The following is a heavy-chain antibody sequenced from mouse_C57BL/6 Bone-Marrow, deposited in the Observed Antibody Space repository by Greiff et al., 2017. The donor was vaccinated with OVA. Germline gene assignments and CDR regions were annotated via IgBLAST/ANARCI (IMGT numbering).Heavy chain of an antibody. Sequence: EVMLVESGRGLVQPGGSLKLSCAASGFTFSDYGMAWVRQAPRKGPEWVAFISNLAYSIYYADTVTGRFTISRENAKNTLYLEMSSLRSEDTAMYYCARQYYGSSRGSWFAYWGQGTLVTVSA. V-gene: IGHV5-15*01. D-gene: IGHD1-1*01. CDR1: GFTFSDYG. CDR3: ARQYYGSSRGSWFAY. CDR2: ISNLAYSI. J-gene: IGHJ3*01.